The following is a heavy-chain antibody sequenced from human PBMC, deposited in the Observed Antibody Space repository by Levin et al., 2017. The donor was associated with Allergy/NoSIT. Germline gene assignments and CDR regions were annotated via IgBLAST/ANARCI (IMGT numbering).Heavy chain of an antibody. D-gene: IGHD3-16*02. V-gene: IGHV3-48*02. J-gene: IGHJ5*02. CDR1: GFTFSSYS. CDR3: ARDRPDYVWGSYRPS. Sequence: GGSLRLSCAASGFTFSSYSMNWVRQAPGKGLEWVSYISSSSSTIYYADSVKGRFTISRDNAKNSLYLQMNSLRDEDTAVYYCARDRPDYVWGSYRPSWGQGTLVTVSS. CDR2: ISSSSSTI.